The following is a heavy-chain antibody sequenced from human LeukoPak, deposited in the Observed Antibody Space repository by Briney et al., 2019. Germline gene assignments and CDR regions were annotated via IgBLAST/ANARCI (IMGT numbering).Heavy chain of an antibody. V-gene: IGHV3-33*01. CDR1: GFTFSSYG. D-gene: IGHD4-17*01. J-gene: IGHJ4*02. CDR2: TWYDGSNK. Sequence: GGSLRLSCAASGFTFSSYGMHWVRQAPGKGLEWVAVTWYDGSNKYYADSVKGRLTISRDNSRNTLYLQMNSLRAEDTAVYCCARDLGGYGDRSGDYWGQGTLVTVSS. CDR3: ARDLGGYGDRSGDY.